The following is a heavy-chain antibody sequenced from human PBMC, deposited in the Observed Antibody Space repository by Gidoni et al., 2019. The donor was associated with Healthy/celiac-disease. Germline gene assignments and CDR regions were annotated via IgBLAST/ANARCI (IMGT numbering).Heavy chain of an antibody. CDR1: GFSIRSGYY. CDR2: IYHSGST. J-gene: IGHJ5*02. V-gene: IGHV4-38-2*02. D-gene: IGHD6-13*01. CDR3: ASWYSSSWYSWFDP. Sequence: QVPLQESGPGLVKPSENLSLTCTVSGFSIRSGYYWGWIRQPPGKGLEWIGSIYHSGSTYYNPSLKIRVTISVDTSKTQFSLKLSSVTAADTAVYYCASWYSSSWYSWFDPWGQGTLVTVSS.